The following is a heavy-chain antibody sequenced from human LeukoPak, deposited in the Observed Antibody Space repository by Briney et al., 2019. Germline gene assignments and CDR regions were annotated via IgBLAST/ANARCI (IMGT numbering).Heavy chain of an antibody. D-gene: IGHD5-24*01. V-gene: IGHV3-74*01. CDR2: VIRDGSFT. CDR3: VRDGDDFNFDY. CDR1: GFTFRSYW. Sequence: PGGSLRLSCAAPGFTFRSYWMHWVRQAPGKGLEWVSRVIRDGSFTNYADSVKGRFTISRDNAKNTLYLQMSSLRAEDTAVYFCVRDGDDFNFDYWGQGSLATVSS. J-gene: IGHJ4*02.